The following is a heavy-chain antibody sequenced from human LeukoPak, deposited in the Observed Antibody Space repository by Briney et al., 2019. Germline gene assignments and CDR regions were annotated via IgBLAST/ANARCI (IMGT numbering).Heavy chain of an antibody. CDR2: ISAYNGNT. CDR1: GYTFTGYY. D-gene: IGHD3-9*01. CDR3: ARSTSGYYDILTGYYPDFDY. Sequence: ASVKVSCKASGYTFTGYYMHWVRQAPGQGLEWMGWISAYNGNTNYAQKLQGRVTMTTDTSTSTAYMELRSLRSDDTAVYYCARSTSGYYDILTGYYPDFDYWGQGTLVTVSS. V-gene: IGHV1-18*04. J-gene: IGHJ4*02.